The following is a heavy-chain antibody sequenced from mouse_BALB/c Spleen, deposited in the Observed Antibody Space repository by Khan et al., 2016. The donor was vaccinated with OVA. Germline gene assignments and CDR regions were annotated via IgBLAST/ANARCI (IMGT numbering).Heavy chain of an antibody. Sequence: EVELVESGGDLVKPGGSLKLSCAASGFTFSTYGMSWVRQTPDRRLEWVATVSTGGSFTYYPDSVKGRFTISRDNAKNTLYLQMNSLKSDDTANFYCTSLAYYYDSEGFAYWGQGTLVTVSA. CDR1: GFTFSTYG. V-gene: IGHV5-6*01. J-gene: IGHJ3*01. D-gene: IGHD1-1*01. CDR3: TSLAYYYDSEGFAY. CDR2: VSTGGSFT.